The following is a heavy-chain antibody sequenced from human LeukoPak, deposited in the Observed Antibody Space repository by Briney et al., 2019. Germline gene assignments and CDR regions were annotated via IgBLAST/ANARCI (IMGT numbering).Heavy chain of an antibody. Sequence: ASVKVSCKASGYTFSGYYIHWVRQAPGQGLEWMGIINPSGGSTRYAQMFQGRVTMTRDTSTSTVYMELSSLRSEDTAVYYCAREYCSGGSCYFDYWGQGTLVTVSS. CDR2: INPSGGST. D-gene: IGHD2-15*01. J-gene: IGHJ4*02. V-gene: IGHV1-46*01. CDR1: GYTFSGYY. CDR3: AREYCSGGSCYFDY.